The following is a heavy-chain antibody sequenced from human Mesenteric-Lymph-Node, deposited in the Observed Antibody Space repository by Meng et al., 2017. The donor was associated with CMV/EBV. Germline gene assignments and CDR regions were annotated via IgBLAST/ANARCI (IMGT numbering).Heavy chain of an antibody. CDR3: AREVYCGSTSCYTEAPFDY. Sequence: ASVKVSCKTSGYTFASYGISWVRQAPGQGLEWMGWINVYNGDTKYAQKVQGRVTLTTDTSTSTAYMELSSLTSDDTAVYYCAREVYCGSTSCYTEAPFDYWGQGTLVTVSS. V-gene: IGHV1-18*01. D-gene: IGHD2-2*02. J-gene: IGHJ4*02. CDR2: INVYNGDT. CDR1: GYTFASYG.